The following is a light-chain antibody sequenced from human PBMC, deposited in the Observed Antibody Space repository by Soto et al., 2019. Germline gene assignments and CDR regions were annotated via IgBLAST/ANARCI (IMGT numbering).Light chain of an antibody. J-gene: IGKJ1*01. CDR3: QQYDSYST. CDR2: KAS. V-gene: IGKV1-5*03. CDR1: QSISIW. Sequence: DIQMTQSPSTLSASVGDRVTITCRASQSISIWLDWYQQKPGKAPKVLIYKASSLESGVPSRFSGSGSGTEFTLTISSLQPDDFANYYCQQYDSYSTCGQGTKVEIK.